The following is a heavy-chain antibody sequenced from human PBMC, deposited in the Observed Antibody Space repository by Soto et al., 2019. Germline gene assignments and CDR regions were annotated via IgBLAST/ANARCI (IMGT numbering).Heavy chain of an antibody. CDR3: ASHPHRARPFES. CDR2: ISTSGSHI. CDR1: XXXXXNYX. Sequence: EVRLVESGGGLVKPGGSLXXSXXGSXXXXXNYXMXWXXQAPXXXLEGLSHISTSGSHISDSDSVKCRFTISGDNTKHTLYLKMNSQQAEDTAVYYCASHPHRARPFESWGQGTLVNVSS. J-gene: IGHJ4*02. V-gene: IGHV3-48*03.